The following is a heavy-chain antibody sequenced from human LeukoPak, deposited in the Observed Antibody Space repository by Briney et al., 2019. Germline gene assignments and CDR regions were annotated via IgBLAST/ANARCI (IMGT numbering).Heavy chain of an antibody. V-gene: IGHV4-59*01. CDR3: ARQSISGSSLSYFDY. Sequence: PSGTLSLTCTVSGGSISSYYWSWIRQPPGKGLEWIGNIYDSGSTNYNPSLKSRVTISVDTSKKQCSLKLSSVTAADTAVYYCARQSISGSSLSYFDYWGQGTLVNVSS. CDR2: IYDSGST. CDR1: GGSISSYY. D-gene: IGHD3-22*01. J-gene: IGHJ4*02.